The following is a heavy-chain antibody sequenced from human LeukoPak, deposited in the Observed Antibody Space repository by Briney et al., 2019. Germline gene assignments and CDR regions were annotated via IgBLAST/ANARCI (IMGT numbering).Heavy chain of an antibody. CDR3: ARDSSAAY. Sequence: GGSLRLPCAASGFIFSTAWMSWVRQVPGKGLEWVANIKRDGSEKYYVDSVKGRFTISRDNAKNSLYLQMNSLRAEDTAVYYCARDSSAAYWGQGTLVTVSS. V-gene: IGHV3-7*01. D-gene: IGHD2-15*01. CDR1: GFIFSTAW. J-gene: IGHJ4*02. CDR2: IKRDGSEK.